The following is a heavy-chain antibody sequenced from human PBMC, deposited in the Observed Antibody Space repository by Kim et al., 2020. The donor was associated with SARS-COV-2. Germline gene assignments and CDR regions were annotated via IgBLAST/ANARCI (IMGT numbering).Heavy chain of an antibody. CDR2: IAYDGSNK. CDR1: GFTFSRYG. V-gene: IGHV3-30*18. D-gene: IGHD6-13*01. Sequence: GGSLRLSCAASGFTFSRYGMHWVRQAPGKGLEWESVIAYDGSNKYYADSVKGRFTISRDNSKNTLYLQMNSLRAEDTAVYYCVKDLDTYSSTPGWFDPWGQGTLVTVSS. J-gene: IGHJ5*02. CDR3: VKDLDTYSSTPGWFDP.